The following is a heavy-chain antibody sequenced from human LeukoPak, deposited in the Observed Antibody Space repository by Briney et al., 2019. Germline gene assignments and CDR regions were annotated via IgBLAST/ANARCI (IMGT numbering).Heavy chain of an antibody. CDR2: ISYDGSNK. V-gene: IGHV3-30-3*01. Sequence: GGSLILSCAASGFTFSSYAMNWVRQAPGKGLEWVAVISYDGSNKHCADSVKGRFTISRDNSKNTLYLQMNSLRAEDTAVYYCAREYGGYGNAFDIWGQGTMVTVSS. CDR1: GFTFSSYA. D-gene: IGHD4-17*01. J-gene: IGHJ3*02. CDR3: AREYGGYGNAFDI.